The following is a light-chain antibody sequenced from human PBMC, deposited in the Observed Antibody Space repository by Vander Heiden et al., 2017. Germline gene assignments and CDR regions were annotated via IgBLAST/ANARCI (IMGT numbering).Light chain of an antibody. CDR1: QGIRND. Sequence: AIHMSRSPSSLSASLGDRITITCRASQGIRNDLGWYQQKPGKAPKLLIYAASSLQSGVPSRFSGSGSGTDFTLTISSLQPEDFAPYYCPQDYNYPRTFGGGTKVXIK. J-gene: IGKJ4*01. CDR3: PQDYNYPRT. V-gene: IGKV1-6*01. CDR2: AAS.